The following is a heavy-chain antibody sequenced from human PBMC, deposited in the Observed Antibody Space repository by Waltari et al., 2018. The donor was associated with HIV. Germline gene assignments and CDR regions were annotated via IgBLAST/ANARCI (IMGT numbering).Heavy chain of an antibody. J-gene: IGHJ4*02. CDR1: GFIFSNYW. V-gene: IGHV3-7*01. Sequence: EVQLVESGGGLVQPGGSLRLSCVGSGFIFSNYWMTWVRQGPGKGLEWVSNIKQDGREKNYVDSVAGRFSISRDNANNSLYLQLNSLRDEDTAVYYCARVYSSTTGRALDYWGQGALVTVSS. CDR2: IKQDGREK. CDR3: ARVYSSTTGRALDY. D-gene: IGHD2-2*01.